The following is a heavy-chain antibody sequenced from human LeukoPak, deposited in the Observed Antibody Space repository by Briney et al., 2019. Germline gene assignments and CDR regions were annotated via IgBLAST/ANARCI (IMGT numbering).Heavy chain of an antibody. CDR1: GFTFSSYG. CDR2: IWYDGSNK. J-gene: IGHJ5*02. CDR3: ARDRIPGYSSSPNWFDP. V-gene: IGHV3-33*01. Sequence: GGSLRLSCAASGFTFSSYGMHWVRQAPGKGLEWVAVIWYDGSNKYYADSVKGRFTISRDNSKNTLYLQMNSLRAEDTAVYYCARDRIPGYSSSPNWFDPWGQGTLVTVSS. D-gene: IGHD6-13*01.